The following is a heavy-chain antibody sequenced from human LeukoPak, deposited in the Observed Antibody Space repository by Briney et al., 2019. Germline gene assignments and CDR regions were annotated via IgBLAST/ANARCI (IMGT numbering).Heavy chain of an antibody. V-gene: IGHV1-3*01. CDR1: GYTFSHYG. CDR3: ARSGDNWSCDN. J-gene: IGHJ4*02. Sequence: GASVKVSCKASGYTFSHYGVQWVRQAPGQTLEWMGWINAGTGDGKYSQKFQDRLTMTSDTSATTLYVELNSLRSEDTAVYYCARSGDNWSCDNWGQGTLVTVSS. CDR2: INAGTGDG. D-gene: IGHD5-24*01.